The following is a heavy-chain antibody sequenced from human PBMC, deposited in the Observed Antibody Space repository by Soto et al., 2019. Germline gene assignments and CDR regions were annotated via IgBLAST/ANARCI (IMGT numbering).Heavy chain of an antibody. J-gene: IGHJ6*02. Sequence: QVQLVQSGAEVKKPGASVKVSCKASGYTFTTYDINWVRQATGQGLEWMGWMNPNSGNTGYAQKFQGRVTMTRNTSISTAYMELISLRAEDTAVYSCASGTRLGSGSYYYGMDVWGQGTTVTISS. CDR2: MNPNSGNT. CDR3: ASGTRLGSGSYYYGMDV. CDR1: GYTFTTYD. D-gene: IGHD3-10*01. V-gene: IGHV1-8*01.